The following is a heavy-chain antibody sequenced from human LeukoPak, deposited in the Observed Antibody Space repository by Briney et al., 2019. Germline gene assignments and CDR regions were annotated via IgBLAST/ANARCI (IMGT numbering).Heavy chain of an antibody. CDR1: GFTFSSYA. CDR3: AKDVSSGWYGDFDY. Sequence: PGGSLRLSCAASGFTFSSYAMSWVRQAPGKGLEWDSAISGSGGSTYYADSVKGRFTISRDNSKNTLYLQMNSLRAEDTAVYYCAKDVSSGWYGDFDYWGQGTLVTVSS. J-gene: IGHJ4*02. CDR2: ISGSGGST. D-gene: IGHD6-19*01. V-gene: IGHV3-23*01.